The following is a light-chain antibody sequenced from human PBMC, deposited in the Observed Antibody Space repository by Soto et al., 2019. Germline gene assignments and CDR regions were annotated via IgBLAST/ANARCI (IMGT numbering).Light chain of an antibody. Sequence: QSALTQPPSASGSPGQSVTISCTGTSSDVGGYKYVSWYQQYPGKAPKLMIFEVSNRPSGVSNRFSGSKSGNTASLTISGLQTEDEADYYCSSYTTSSTLWLFGGGTKLTVL. CDR2: EVS. CDR3: SSYTTSSTLWL. J-gene: IGLJ3*02. V-gene: IGLV2-14*01. CDR1: SSDVGGYKY.